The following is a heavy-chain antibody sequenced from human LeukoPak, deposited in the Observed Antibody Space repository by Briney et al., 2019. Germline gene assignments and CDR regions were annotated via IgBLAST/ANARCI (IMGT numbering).Heavy chain of an antibody. V-gene: IGHV4-39*07. D-gene: IGHD5-18*01. CDR3: ARARGYSYASDY. J-gene: IGHJ4*02. Sequence: SETLSLTCTVSGDSITSYSTYYWGWIRQPPGKGLEWIGSVFYSGTTYYNPSLKSRVTISLDMSKNQFSLKLSSETAADTAVYYCARARGYSYASDYWGQGTLVTVSS. CDR1: GDSITSYSTYY. CDR2: VFYSGTT.